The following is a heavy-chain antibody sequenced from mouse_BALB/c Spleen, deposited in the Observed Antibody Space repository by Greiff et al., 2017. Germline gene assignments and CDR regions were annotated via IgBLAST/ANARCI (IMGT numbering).Heavy chain of an antibody. CDR1: GYTFTDYA. D-gene: IGHD2-3*01. Sequence: QVQLKESGPELVRPGVSVKISCKGSGYTFTDYAMHWVKQSHAKSLEWIGVISTYYGNTNYNQKFKGKATMTVDKSSSTAYMELARLTSEDSAIYYCARRLLDGSLDYWGQGTTLTVSS. CDR3: ARRLLDGSLDY. CDR2: ISTYYGNT. J-gene: IGHJ2*01. V-gene: IGHV1-67*01.